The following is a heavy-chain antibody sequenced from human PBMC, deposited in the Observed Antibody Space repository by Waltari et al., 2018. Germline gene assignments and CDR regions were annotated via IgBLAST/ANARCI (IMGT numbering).Heavy chain of an antibody. CDR1: GYTFTSYD. V-gene: IGHV1-8*02. D-gene: IGHD3-22*01. Sequence: QVQLVQSGAEVKKPGASVKVSCKASGYTFTSYDINWVRQSTGQGLEWMGWMNPNSGNTGYAQKFQGRVTMTRNTSISTAYMELSSLRSEDTAVYYCARSRYDSSGYPLDYWGQGTLVTVSS. CDR3: ARSRYDSSGYPLDY. CDR2: MNPNSGNT. J-gene: IGHJ4*02.